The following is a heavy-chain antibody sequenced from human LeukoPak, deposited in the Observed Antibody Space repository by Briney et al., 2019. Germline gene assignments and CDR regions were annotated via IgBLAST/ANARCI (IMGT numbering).Heavy chain of an antibody. CDR2: IYSGDNT. J-gene: IGHJ4*02. CDR1: GFTVSSNY. Sequence: GGSLRLSCVASGFTVSSNYMSWVRQAPGKGLEWVSVIYSGDNTYYVDSVKGRSTISRDSSKNTLSLQMNSLRAEDTAVYYCARVELLTGDDYFDYWGQGTLVTVSS. CDR3: ARVELLTGDDYFDY. V-gene: IGHV3-66*01. D-gene: IGHD1-20*01.